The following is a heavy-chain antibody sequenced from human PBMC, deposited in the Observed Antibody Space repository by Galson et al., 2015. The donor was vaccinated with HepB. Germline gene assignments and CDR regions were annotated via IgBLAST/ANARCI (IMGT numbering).Heavy chain of an antibody. CDR1: GGTFSSYA. CDR2: IIPIFGTA. D-gene: IGHD6-19*01. Sequence: SVKVSCKASGGTFSSYAISWVRQAPGQGLEWMGGIIPIFGTANYAQNFQGRVTITADESTSTAYMELRSPRSEDTAVYYCAADAPYRNGWAYNYSFAMDVWGQGTTVTVSS. V-gene: IGHV1-69*13. CDR3: AADAPYRNGWAYNYSFAMDV. J-gene: IGHJ6*02.